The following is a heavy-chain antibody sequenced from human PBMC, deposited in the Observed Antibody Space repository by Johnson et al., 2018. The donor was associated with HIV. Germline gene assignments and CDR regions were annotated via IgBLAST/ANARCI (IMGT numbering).Heavy chain of an antibody. CDR1: EFTFGSYA. V-gene: IGHV3-30*04. CDR2: ISYDGNNK. J-gene: IGHJ3*02. CDR3: ARVRRSGWFDNDAFDI. D-gene: IGHD6-19*01. Sequence: QVQLVESGGGVVQPGRSLRLSCAASEFTFGSYALHWVRQAPGKGLEWVALISYDGNNKYYTDSVKGRFTISRDNSKNTLFLLMSSLRADDTAVYYCARVRRSGWFDNDAFDIWGQGTMVTVSS.